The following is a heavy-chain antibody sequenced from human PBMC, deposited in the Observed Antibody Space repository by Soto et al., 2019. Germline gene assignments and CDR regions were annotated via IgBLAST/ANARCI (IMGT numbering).Heavy chain of an antibody. CDR2: IIPILGIA. J-gene: IGHJ4*02. CDR3: ARESAAADGHDY. Sequence: GASVKVSCKASGGTFSSYTISWVRQAPGQGLEWMGRIIPILGIANYAQKFQGRVTITADKSTSTAYMGLSSLRSEDTAVYYCARESAAADGHDYWGQGTLVTVSS. D-gene: IGHD6-13*01. CDR1: GGTFSSYT. V-gene: IGHV1-69*04.